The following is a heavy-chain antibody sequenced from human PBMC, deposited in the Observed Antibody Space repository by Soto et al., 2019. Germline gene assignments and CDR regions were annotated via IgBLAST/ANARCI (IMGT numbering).Heavy chain of an antibody. CDR3: ARVGDSSSWYDYYGMDV. D-gene: IGHD6-13*01. CDR1: GGSISSYY. J-gene: IGHJ6*02. CDR2: IYYSGST. Sequence: SETLSLTCTVFGGSISSYYWSWIRQPPWKGLEWIGYIYYSGSTNYNPSLKSRVTISVDTPKNQFSLKLSSVTAADTAVYYCARVGDSSSWYDYYGMDVWGQGTTVTVSS. V-gene: IGHV4-59*01.